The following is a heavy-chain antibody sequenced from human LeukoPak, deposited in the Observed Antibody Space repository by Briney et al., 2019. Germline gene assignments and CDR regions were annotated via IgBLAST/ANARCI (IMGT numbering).Heavy chain of an antibody. V-gene: IGHV4-39*07. CDR3: ASLRAVSTTDRDF. D-gene: IGHD5/OR15-5a*01. J-gene: IGHJ4*02. CDR2: IYNTGTS. Sequence: SETLSLTCTVSGDSMTSRNYYWGWIRQPRGKGLEFIGLIYNTGTSYYNPSLESRVSISADTSRSQFSLSLSSVTAADSAVYYCASLRAVSTTDRDFWGQGTLVTVSS. CDR1: GDSMTSRNYY.